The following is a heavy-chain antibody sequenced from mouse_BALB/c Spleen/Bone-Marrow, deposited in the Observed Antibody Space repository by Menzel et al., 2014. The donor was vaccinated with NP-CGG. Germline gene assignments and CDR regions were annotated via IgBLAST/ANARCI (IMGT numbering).Heavy chain of an antibody. CDR1: GFTFXDYY. V-gene: IGHV5-12*01. CDR2: ISNGGGST. CDR3: ARHLYGNYGAMDY. J-gene: IGHJ4*01. D-gene: IGHD2-1*01. Sequence: EVHLVESGGGLVQPGGSLKLSCAPSGFTFXDYYMYWVRQTPEKRLEWVAYISNGGGSTYYPDTVKGRFTISRDNAKNTLYLQMSRLKSEDTAMYYCARHLYGNYGAMDYWGQGTSVTVSS.